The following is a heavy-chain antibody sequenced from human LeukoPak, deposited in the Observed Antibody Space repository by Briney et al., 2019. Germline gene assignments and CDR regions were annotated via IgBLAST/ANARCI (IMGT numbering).Heavy chain of an antibody. V-gene: IGHV3-33*06. Sequence: GWSLRLSCAASGFTFSSYGMHWVRQAPGKGLEWVAVIWYDGSDKYYADSVKGRFTISRDNSKNTLYLQANSLRAEDTAVYYCAKAIKAGGNAFDIWGQGTMVTVSS. J-gene: IGHJ3*02. CDR3: AKAIKAGGNAFDI. CDR1: GFTFSSYG. D-gene: IGHD1-26*01. CDR2: IWYDGSDK.